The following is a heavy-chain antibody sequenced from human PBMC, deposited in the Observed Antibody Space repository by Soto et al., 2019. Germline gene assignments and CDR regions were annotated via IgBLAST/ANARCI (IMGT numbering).Heavy chain of an antibody. CDR2: ISSSSDYV. Sequence: EVQLVESGGGLVKPGGSLRLSCAASGFTFSTYKMNWVRQAPGKGLEWVSSISSSSDYVHYADSVKGRFTISRDNAKNSLSLQMNSLRAEDTAVSYCARADYWGQGTLVTVSS. J-gene: IGHJ4*02. CDR1: GFTFSTYK. V-gene: IGHV3-21*01. CDR3: ARADY.